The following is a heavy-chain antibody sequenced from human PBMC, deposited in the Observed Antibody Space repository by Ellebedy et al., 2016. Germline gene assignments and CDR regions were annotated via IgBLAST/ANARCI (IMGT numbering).Heavy chain of an antibody. J-gene: IGHJ4*02. Sequence: ASVKVSXXASGYTFTSYGISWVRQAPGQGLEWMGWISAYNGNTNYAQKLQGRVTMTTNTSTSTAYMELRSLRSDDTAVYYCARRGYGDPRGLYYFDYWGQGTLVTVSS. CDR3: ARRGYGDPRGLYYFDY. V-gene: IGHV1-18*01. CDR2: ISAYNGNT. D-gene: IGHD4-17*01. CDR1: GYTFTSYG.